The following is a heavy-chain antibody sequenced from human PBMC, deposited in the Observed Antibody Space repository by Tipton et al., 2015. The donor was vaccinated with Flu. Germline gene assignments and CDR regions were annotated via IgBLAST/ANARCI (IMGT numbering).Heavy chain of an antibody. D-gene: IGHD5-12*01. J-gene: IGHJ6*02. CDR3: ARVPSYGGYLYYGMDV. CDR1: GFTFSSYW. V-gene: IGHV3-74*02. Sequence: VQLVQSGGGLVEPGGSLRLSCAASGFTFSSYWMHWVRQAPGKGLVWVSRINTDGSSTTYADSVKGRFTISRDNAKSTLYLQMNSLRAEDTAVYYCARVPSYGGYLYYGMDVWGQGTTVTVSS. CDR2: INTDGSST.